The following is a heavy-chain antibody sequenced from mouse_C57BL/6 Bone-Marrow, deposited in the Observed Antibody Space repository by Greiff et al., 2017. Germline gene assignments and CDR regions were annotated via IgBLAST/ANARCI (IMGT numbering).Heavy chain of an antibody. V-gene: IGHV1-81*01. D-gene: IGHD2-3*01. CDR1: GYTFTSYG. CDR2: IYPRSGNT. J-gene: IGHJ3*01. Sequence: VKLMESGAELARPGASVKLSCKASGYTFTSYGISWVKQRTGQGLEWIGEIYPRSGNTYYNEKFKGKATLTADKYSSTAYMELRSLTSEDSAVYFCARGGYYWFAYWGQGTLVTVSA. CDR3: ARGGYYWFAY.